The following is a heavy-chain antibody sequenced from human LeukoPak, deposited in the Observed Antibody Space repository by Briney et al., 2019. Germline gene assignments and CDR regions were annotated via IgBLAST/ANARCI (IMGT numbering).Heavy chain of an antibody. D-gene: IGHD6-6*01. V-gene: IGHV3-30-3*01. CDR3: ARSGSSSSPPFDY. J-gene: IGHJ4*02. Sequence: GGSLRLSCAASGFNFGEFWMAWVRQAPGKGLEWVAVISYDGSNKYYADSVKGRFTISRDNSKNTLYLQMNSLRAEDTAVYYCARSGSSSSPPFDYWGQGTLVTVSS. CDR2: ISYDGSNK. CDR1: GFNFGEFW.